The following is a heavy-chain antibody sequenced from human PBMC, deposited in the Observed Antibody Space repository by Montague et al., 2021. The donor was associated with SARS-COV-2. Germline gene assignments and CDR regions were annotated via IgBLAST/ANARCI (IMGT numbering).Heavy chain of an antibody. J-gene: IGHJ3*02. V-gene: IGHV2-70*11. CDR1: GFSLSTSGMC. Sequence: PALVTPTQTLTLTCTFSGFSLSTSGMCVSWIRQPPGKAPEWLARIDWDDDKYYSTSLKTRLTISKDTSKNQVVLTMTNMDPVDTATYCCARIWFMDHRNAFDIWGQGTMVTVSS. CDR2: IDWDDDK. D-gene: IGHD3-10*01. CDR3: ARIWFMDHRNAFDI.